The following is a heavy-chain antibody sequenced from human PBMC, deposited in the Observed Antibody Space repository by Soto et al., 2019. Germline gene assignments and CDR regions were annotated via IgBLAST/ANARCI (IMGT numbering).Heavy chain of an antibody. V-gene: IGHV1-69*02. CDR2: IIPMLRMA. D-gene: IGHD3-10*01. J-gene: IGHJ4*02. CDR3: ATNYGSGSTHFDH. Sequence: QVQLVRSGAEVKKPGSSVKVSCSASAGTFDSYTISWVRQVPGQGLEWMGRIIPMLRMANFAQNFQGRVTMNADESTSTAYMVLSSLRSEDTAVYFCATNYGSGSTHFDHWGQGTPVTVTS. CDR1: AGTFDSYT.